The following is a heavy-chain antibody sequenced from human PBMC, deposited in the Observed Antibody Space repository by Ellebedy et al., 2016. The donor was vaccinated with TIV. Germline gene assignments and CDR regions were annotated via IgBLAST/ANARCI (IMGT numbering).Heavy chain of an antibody. CDR2: ISYTGNT. Sequence: SETLSLXXTVSDGSISSNYWSWIRQPPGKGLEWIGYISYTGNTEYNPSLKSRVTMSADTSKNQFSLRLNSVTAADTAVYYCATSGYSNGWLLQFDYWGQGTLVTVSS. CDR3: ATSGYSNGWLLQFDY. J-gene: IGHJ4*02. D-gene: IGHD6-19*01. V-gene: IGHV4-59*03. CDR1: DGSISSNY.